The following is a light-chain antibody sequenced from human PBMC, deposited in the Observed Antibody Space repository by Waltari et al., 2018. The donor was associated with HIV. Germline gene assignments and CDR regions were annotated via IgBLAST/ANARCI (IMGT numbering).Light chain of an antibody. J-gene: IGLJ2*01. CDR1: SRDVGGSNY. CDR3: NSYTTSSTLHVV. V-gene: IGLV2-14*03. Sequence: QSALTQPASVSGSPGQSITISCTGTSRDVGGSNYVSWYQHHPGQAPKLMIYDVSNRPSGVSNRFSGSKSGNTASLTISGLQAEDEADYYCNSYTTSSTLHVVFGGGTKLTVL. CDR2: DVS.